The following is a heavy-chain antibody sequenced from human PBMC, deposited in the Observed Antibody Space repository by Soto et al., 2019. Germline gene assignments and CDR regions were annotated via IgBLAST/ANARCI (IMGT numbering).Heavy chain of an antibody. Sequence: EVQLVESGGGLVQPGGSLRLSCAASGFTFSRYSMNWVRQAPGKGLEWISYISSSSSSIYYADSVKGRFTISRDNAKNSLYLQMDSLRAEDTAVYYCARDLLSYGDYPRGDYWGQGTLVTVSS. CDR2: ISSSSSSI. CDR3: ARDLLSYGDYPRGDY. J-gene: IGHJ4*02. CDR1: GFTFSRYS. V-gene: IGHV3-48*01. D-gene: IGHD4-17*01.